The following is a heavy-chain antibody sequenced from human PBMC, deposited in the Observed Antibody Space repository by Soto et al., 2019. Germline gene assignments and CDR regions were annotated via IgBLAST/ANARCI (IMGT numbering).Heavy chain of an antibody. CDR2: MNPNSGNT. CDR3: AKIDFWSGYSTVDYYYMDV. Sequence: ASVKVSCKASGYTFPSYDINWVRQATGQGLEWMGWMNPNSGNTGYAQKFQGRVTMTRNTSISTAYMELSSLRSEDTAVYYCAKIDFWSGYSTVDYYYMDVWGKGTTVTVSS. J-gene: IGHJ6*03. D-gene: IGHD3-3*01. V-gene: IGHV1-8*01. CDR1: GYTFPSYD.